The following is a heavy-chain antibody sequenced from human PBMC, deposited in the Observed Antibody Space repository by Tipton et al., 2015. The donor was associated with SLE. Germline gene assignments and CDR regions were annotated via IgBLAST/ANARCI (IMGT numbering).Heavy chain of an antibody. J-gene: IGHJ3*02. CDR2: ISSSSSYT. Sequence: LSLTCAVYGGSFSGYYWSWIRQPPGKGLEWVSYISSSSSYTNYADSVKGRFTISRDNAKNSLYLQMNSLRAEDTAVYYCAREKRGAFDIWGQGTMVTVSS. V-gene: IGHV3-11*05. CDR1: GGSFSGYY. CDR3: AREKRGAFDI.